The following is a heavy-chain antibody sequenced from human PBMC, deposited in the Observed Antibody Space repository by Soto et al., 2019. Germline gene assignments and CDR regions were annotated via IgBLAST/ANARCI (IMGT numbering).Heavy chain of an antibody. CDR1: GGSFSGYY. D-gene: IGHD3-10*01. CDR3: ASSAAGLLWFGESRNYFDY. V-gene: IGHV4-34*01. Sequence: SETLSLTCAVYGGSFSGYYWSWIRQPPGKGLEWIGEINHSGSTNYNPSLKSRVTISVDTSKNQFSLKLSSVTAADTAVYYCASSAAGLLWFGESRNYFDYWGQGTLVTVSS. J-gene: IGHJ4*02. CDR2: INHSGST.